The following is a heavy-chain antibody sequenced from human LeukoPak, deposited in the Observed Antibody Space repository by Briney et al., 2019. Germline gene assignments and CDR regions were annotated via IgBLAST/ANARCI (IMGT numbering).Heavy chain of an antibody. V-gene: IGHV4-39*01. Sequence: SETLSLTCTVSGGPIRSTGSYWGWIRQPPGKRLEWIGSIYYSGSSYYNPSLKSRVTISVDTSKNQFSLNLSSVTAADTAVFYCARVTGATAGSFHSWGQGTLVSVSS. CDR2: IYYSGSS. CDR3: ARVTGATAGSFHS. D-gene: IGHD1-1*01. CDR1: GGPIRSTGSY. J-gene: IGHJ4*02.